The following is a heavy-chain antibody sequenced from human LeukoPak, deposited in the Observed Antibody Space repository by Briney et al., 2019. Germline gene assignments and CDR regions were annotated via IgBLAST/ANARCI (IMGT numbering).Heavy chain of an antibody. CDR3: ATNGPAYSYGPWDDAFDI. CDR2: IYPSRST. CDR1: GDSISSYY. Sequence: SETLSLTCTVSGDSISSYYWSWIRQPAGKGLEWIGRIYPSRSTNYNPSLKSRVTMSVDTSENQSSLKLSSVTAADTAVYYCATNGPAYSYGPWDDAFDIWGQGTMVTVSS. V-gene: IGHV4-4*07. D-gene: IGHD5-18*01. J-gene: IGHJ3*02.